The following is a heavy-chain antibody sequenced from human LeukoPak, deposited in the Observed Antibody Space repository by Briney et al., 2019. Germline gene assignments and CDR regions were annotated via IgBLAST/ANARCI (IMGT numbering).Heavy chain of an antibody. CDR2: INRGGTNT. V-gene: IGHV3-11*01. CDR1: GFIFSDYY. Sequence: GGSLKLSCAASGFIFSDYYMSWIRQAPGKGLEWISYINRGGTNTHYADSVKGRFTISRDNAKNSLYLQMNSLRAEDTAVYYCANGVVGAIYAFDIWGQGTMVTVSS. D-gene: IGHD1-26*01. J-gene: IGHJ3*02. CDR3: ANGVVGAIYAFDI.